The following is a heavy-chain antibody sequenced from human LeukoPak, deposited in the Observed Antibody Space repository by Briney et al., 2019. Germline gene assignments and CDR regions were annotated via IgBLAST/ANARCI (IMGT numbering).Heavy chain of an antibody. Sequence: TGGSLRLPCATSGFTFGSYAMTWVRQAPGKGLEWVSGITGIDASTYYADSVKGRFTISRDNSKNTLYLQMNSLRGEDTATYYCAKDAVRGSGRINWFDSWGQGTLVTVSS. D-gene: IGHD3-10*01. V-gene: IGHV3-23*01. CDR2: ITGIDAST. J-gene: IGHJ5*01. CDR1: GFTFGSYA. CDR3: AKDAVRGSGRINWFDS.